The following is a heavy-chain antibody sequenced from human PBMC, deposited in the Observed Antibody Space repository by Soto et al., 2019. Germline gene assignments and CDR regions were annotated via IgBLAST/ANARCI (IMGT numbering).Heavy chain of an antibody. J-gene: IGHJ6*02. CDR2: IYYSGST. V-gene: IGHV4-39*01. D-gene: IGHD6-6*01. CDR3: ARRKGSSSAYYYYYGMDV. Sequence: SETLSLTCPVSGGSISSSSYYWGWIRQPPGKGLEWIGRIYYSGSTYYNPSLKRRVTISVDTSKNQFSLTLSSVTAADTAVYSCARRKGSSSAYYYYYGMDVWGQGTTVTVSS. CDR1: GGSISSSSYY.